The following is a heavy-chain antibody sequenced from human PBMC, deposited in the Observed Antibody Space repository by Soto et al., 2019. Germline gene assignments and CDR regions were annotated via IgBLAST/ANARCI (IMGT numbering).Heavy chain of an antibody. J-gene: IGHJ5*02. Sequence: QVQLVESGGGVVQPGRSLRLSCAASGFTFSSYGMHWVRQAPGKGLEWVAVISYDGSNKYYADSVKGRFTISRDNAKNPLHLQRNSLGAEDTAVYYCAKAYGECQLPLYNWFDPWGQGTLVTVSS. D-gene: IGHD2-2*01. CDR3: AKAYGECQLPLYNWFDP. CDR1: GFTFSSYG. CDR2: ISYDGSNK. V-gene: IGHV3-30*18.